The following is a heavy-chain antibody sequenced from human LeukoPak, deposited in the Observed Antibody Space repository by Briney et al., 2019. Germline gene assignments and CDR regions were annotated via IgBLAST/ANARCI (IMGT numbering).Heavy chain of an antibody. Sequence: GGSLRLSCAASGFTFSSYWMSWVRQAPGKGLEWVANIKQDGSQKYYVDSVKGRFSISRDNAKNSLYPQMNSLRAEDTAVYYCARGVPYASWSGPHYSDYWGQGTLVTVSS. J-gene: IGHJ4*02. CDR1: GFTFSSYW. CDR2: IKQDGSQK. D-gene: IGHD3-3*01. CDR3: ARGVPYASWSGPHYSDY. V-gene: IGHV3-7*01.